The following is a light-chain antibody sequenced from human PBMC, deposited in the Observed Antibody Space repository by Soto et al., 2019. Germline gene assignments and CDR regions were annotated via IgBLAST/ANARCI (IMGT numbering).Light chain of an antibody. J-gene: IGLJ7*01. CDR1: SSNIGSNT. Sequence: QHVLTQPPSASGTPGQRVTISCSGSSSNIGSNTVNWYQQLPGTAPKLLIYNNNERPSGVPDRFSGSKSGTSASLAISGLQSEDEADYYCAAWDDSLNGAVFGGGSQLTVL. CDR2: NNN. CDR3: AAWDDSLNGAV. V-gene: IGLV1-44*01.